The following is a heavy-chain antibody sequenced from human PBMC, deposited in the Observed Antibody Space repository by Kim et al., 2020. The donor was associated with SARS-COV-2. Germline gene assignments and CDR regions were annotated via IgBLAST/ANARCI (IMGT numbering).Heavy chain of an antibody. CDR1: GGSISSSNW. D-gene: IGHD6-19*01. CDR3: TQGSSGWSGWFDP. J-gene: IGHJ5*02. CDR2: IYHSGST. Sequence: SETLSLTCAVSGGSISSSNWWSWVRQPPGKGLEWIGEIYHSGSTNYNPSLKSRVTISVDKSKNQFSLKLSSVTAADTAVYYCTQGSSGWSGWFDPWGQGTLVTVSS. V-gene: IGHV4-4*02.